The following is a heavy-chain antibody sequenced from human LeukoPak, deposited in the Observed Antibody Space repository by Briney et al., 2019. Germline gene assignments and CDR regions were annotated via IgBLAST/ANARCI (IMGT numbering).Heavy chain of an antibody. Sequence: PSETLSLTCAVHGGSFSGYYWSWVRQPPGKGLEWIGYVHHTGSADYNPSLKSRVTISLDMSKSQFSLMLTSATAADTAVYYCARDSWDYIAMDVWGPGTTVTVSS. CDR2: VHHTGSA. CDR1: GGSFSGYY. V-gene: IGHV4-59*01. CDR3: ARDSWDYIAMDV. J-gene: IGHJ6*02. D-gene: IGHD1-7*01.